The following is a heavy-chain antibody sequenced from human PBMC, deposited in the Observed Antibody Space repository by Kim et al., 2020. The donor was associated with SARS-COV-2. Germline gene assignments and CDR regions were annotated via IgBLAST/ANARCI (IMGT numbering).Heavy chain of an antibody. CDR3: ARDPVAARGDDY. Sequence: GGSLRLSCAASGFTFSSYSMNWVRQAPGKGLEWVSSISSSSSYIYYADSVKGRFTISRDNAKNSLYLQMNSLRAEDTAVYYCARDPVAARGDDYWGQGTLVTVSS. J-gene: IGHJ4*02. CDR2: ISSSSSYI. D-gene: IGHD6-6*01. V-gene: IGHV3-21*01. CDR1: GFTFSSYS.